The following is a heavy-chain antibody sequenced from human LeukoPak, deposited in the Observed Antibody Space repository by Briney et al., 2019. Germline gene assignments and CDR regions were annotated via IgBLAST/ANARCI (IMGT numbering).Heavy chain of an antibody. CDR2: TTPSGTT. J-gene: IGHJ4*02. CDR1: GFTFIMHS. V-gene: IGHV3-69-1*01. Sequence: GGSLRLSCAASGFTFIMHSINWVRQAPGKGLEWVSYTTPSGTTYYADSVKGRFSVSRDNGENSVYLLMNNLRAEDTAVYHCASVRGGYWGQETLAAVSS. CDR3: ASVRGGY. D-gene: IGHD3-16*01.